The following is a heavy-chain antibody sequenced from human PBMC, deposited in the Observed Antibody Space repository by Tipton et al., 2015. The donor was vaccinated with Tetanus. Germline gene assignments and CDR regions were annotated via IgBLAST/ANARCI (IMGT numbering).Heavy chain of an antibody. V-gene: IGHV4-30-4*01. D-gene: IGHD3-16*01. CDR1: GETHSNGDYY. J-gene: IGHJ6*02. Sequence: GETHSNGDYYWSWIRQPPGKGLESIGYIYYSGSTYYNPSLKSRVTISVDTSKNQFSLRLSSVTAADTAVYYCARDHGITWGGMGYYYGMDVWGQGTTVTVSS. CDR3: ARDHGITWGGMGYYYGMDV. CDR2: IYYSGST.